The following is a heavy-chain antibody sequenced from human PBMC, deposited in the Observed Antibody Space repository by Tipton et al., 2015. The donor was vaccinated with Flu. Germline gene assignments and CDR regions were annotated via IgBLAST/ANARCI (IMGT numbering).Heavy chain of an antibody. V-gene: IGHV4-31*03. CDR2: IYYSGST. D-gene: IGHD4-11*01. CDR3: ARRDYSNYVSDPKNWFDS. J-gene: IGHJ5*01. CDR1: GGSVSSGDYY. Sequence: TLSLTCNVSGGSVSSGDYYWSWIRQHPGKGLEWIGYIYYSGSTYYNPSLKSRVTISVDTSKNQFSLKLISVTAADTALYYCARRDYSNYVSDPKNWFDSWGQGTLVTVSS.